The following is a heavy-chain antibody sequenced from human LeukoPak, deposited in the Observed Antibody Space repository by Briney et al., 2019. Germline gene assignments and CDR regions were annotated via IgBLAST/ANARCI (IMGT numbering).Heavy chain of an antibody. CDR1: GFTFSSYS. J-gene: IGHJ4*02. CDR3: ARDTAQWLVGGGGYYFDY. Sequence: PGGSLRLSCAASGFTFSSYSMNWVRQAPGKGLEWVSSISSSSSYIYYADSVKGRFTISRDNAKNSLYLQMNSLRAEDTAVYYCARDTAQWLVGGGGYYFDYWGQGTLVTVSS. D-gene: IGHD6-19*01. CDR2: ISSSSSYI. V-gene: IGHV3-21*01.